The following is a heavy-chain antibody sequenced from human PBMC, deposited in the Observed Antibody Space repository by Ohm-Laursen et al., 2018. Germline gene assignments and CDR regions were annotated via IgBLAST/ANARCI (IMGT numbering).Heavy chain of an antibody. V-gene: IGHV3-53*01. CDR2: IYTGGST. CDR3: AKMELLYYFDY. J-gene: IGHJ4*02. CDR1: GFIVSSTY. Sequence: SLRLSCAASGFIVSSTYMDWVRQAPGKGLEYVAVIYTGGSTDYADSVKGRFTISRDNSKNTLYLQMNSLRAEDTAVYYCAKMELLYYFDYWGQGTLVTVSS. D-gene: IGHD3-10*01.